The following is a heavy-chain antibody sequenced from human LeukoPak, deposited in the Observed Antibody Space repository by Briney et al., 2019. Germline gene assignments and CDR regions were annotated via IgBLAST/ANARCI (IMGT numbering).Heavy chain of an antibody. CDR1: GFTVSSNY. J-gene: IGHJ4*02. CDR3: ARLTGGSGSSFDY. D-gene: IGHD3-10*01. Sequence: GGSLRLSCEASGFTVSSNYMNWVRQAPGKGLEWVSYISSSGSTIYYADSVKGRFTISRDNAKNSLYLQMNSLRAEDTAVYYCARLTGGSGSSFDYWGQGTLVTVSS. V-gene: IGHV3-11*01. CDR2: ISSSGSTI.